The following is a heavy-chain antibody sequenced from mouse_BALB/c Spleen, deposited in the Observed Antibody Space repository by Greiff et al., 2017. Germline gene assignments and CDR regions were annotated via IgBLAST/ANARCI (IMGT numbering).Heavy chain of an antibody. CDR1: GYTFTSYY. CDR3: ARRDYGSSYFDY. V-gene: IGHV1S56*01. CDR2: IYPGDGST. J-gene: IGHJ2*01. Sequence: QVQLQQSGPELVTPGASVKMSCKASGYTFTSYYIHWVKQRPGQGLAWIGWIYPGDGSTQYNEKFKGKTTLTADKSSSTAYMLLSSLTSEDSAIYFCARRDYGSSYFDYWGQGTTLTVSA. D-gene: IGHD1-1*01.